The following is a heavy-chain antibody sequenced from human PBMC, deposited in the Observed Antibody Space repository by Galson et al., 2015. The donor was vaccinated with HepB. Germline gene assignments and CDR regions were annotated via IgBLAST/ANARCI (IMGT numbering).Heavy chain of an antibody. CDR3: AKRGYSSGWYAAFDI. CDR2: ISYDGSNK. J-gene: IGHJ3*02. CDR1: GFTFSSYG. V-gene: IGHV3-30*18. Sequence: SLRLSCAASGFTFSSYGMHWVRQAPGKGLEWVAVISYDGSNKYYADSVEGRFTISRDNSKNTLYLQMNSLRAEDTAVYYCAKRGYSSGWYAAFDIWGQGTMVTVSS. D-gene: IGHD6-19*01.